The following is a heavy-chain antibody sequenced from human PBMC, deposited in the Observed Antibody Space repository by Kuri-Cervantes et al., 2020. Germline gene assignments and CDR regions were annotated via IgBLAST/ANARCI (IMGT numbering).Heavy chain of an antibody. CDR2: INHSGST. J-gene: IGHJ4*02. D-gene: IGHD3-3*01. CDR1: GGSINNYY. CDR3: ARVSGFWSGYYSNRYYYFDY. V-gene: IGHV4-34*01. Sequence: SETLSLTCTVSGGSINNYYWSWIRQTPGKGLEWIGEINHSGSTNYNPSLKSRVTISVDTSKNQFSLKLSSVTAADTAVYYCARVSGFWSGYYSNRYYYFDYWGQGTLVTVSS.